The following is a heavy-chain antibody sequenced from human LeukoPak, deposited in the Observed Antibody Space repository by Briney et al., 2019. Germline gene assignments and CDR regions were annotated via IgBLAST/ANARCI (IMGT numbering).Heavy chain of an antibody. CDR2: ISDSGDYT. Sequence: GGSPRLSCAGSGFTFSSYAMSWVRQAPGQGLEWVSAISDSGDYTSYADSVRGRFTISRDNSRNTLYLQMISLRPEDTAVYYCAKDTSIGKYCTNGVCSPFDYWGQGTLVTVSS. CDR1: GFTFSSYA. CDR3: AKDTSIGKYCTNGVCSPFDY. J-gene: IGHJ4*02. D-gene: IGHD2-8*01. V-gene: IGHV3-23*01.